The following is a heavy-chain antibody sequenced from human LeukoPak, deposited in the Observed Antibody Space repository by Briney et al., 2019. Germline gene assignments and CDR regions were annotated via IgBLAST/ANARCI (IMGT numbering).Heavy chain of an antibody. Sequence: ASVKVSCKASGYTFTSYDINWVRQAPGQGLEWMGWINPNSGGTNYAQKLQGRVTMTRDTSISTAYMELSRLTSDDTAVYYCAKAGGMLASYDYHWFDPWGHGTLVTVSS. CDR1: GYTFTSYD. V-gene: IGHV1-2*02. D-gene: IGHD5-12*01. CDR2: INPNSGGT. J-gene: IGHJ5*02. CDR3: AKAGGMLASYDYHWFDP.